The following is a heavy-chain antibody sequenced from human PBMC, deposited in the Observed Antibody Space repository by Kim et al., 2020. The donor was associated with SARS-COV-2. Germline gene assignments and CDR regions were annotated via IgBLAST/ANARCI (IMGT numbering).Heavy chain of an antibody. Sequence: VQGRFTISRDDSKNSAYLQMNSLKAEDTAVYYCTRVPGSTFGFCAAFDIWGQGTLVTVSS. V-gene: IGHV3-73*01. D-gene: IGHD3-16*01. CDR3: TRVPGSTFGFCAAFDI. J-gene: IGHJ3*02.